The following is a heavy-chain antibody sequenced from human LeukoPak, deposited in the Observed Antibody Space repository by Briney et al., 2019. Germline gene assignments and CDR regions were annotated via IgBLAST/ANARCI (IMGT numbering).Heavy chain of an antibody. CDR2: IIPIFGTA. V-gene: IGHV1-69*13. CDR3: ARVYGSGSYEAFDI. J-gene: IGHJ3*02. CDR1: GYTFTSYS. Sequence: EASVKVSCKAPGYTFTSYSITWVRQAPGQGLEWMGGIIPIFGTANYAQKFQGRVTITADESTSTAYMELSSLRSEDTAVYYCARVYGSGSYEAFDIWGQGTMVTVSS. D-gene: IGHD3-10*01.